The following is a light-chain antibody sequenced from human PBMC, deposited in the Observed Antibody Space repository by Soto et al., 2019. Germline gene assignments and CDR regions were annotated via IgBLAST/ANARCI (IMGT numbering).Light chain of an antibody. Sequence: EIVLTQSPATLSLSPGERATLSCRASQSVVSYLAWYQQKPGQAPRLLIYDASNRATGIPDRFSGSGSGTDFTLTISSLEPEDFAVYYCQQRSNWPPGTFGGGTKVEIK. CDR1: QSVVSY. V-gene: IGKV3-11*01. J-gene: IGKJ4*01. CDR3: QQRSNWPPGT. CDR2: DAS.